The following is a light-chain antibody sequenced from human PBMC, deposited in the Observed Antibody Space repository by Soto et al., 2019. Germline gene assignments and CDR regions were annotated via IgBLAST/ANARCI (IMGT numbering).Light chain of an antibody. CDR3: CSYVGSSTFWV. Sequence: QSALTQPASVSGSPGQSITISCTGTSSDVGSYNLVSWYQQHPGKAPKLMIYEGSKRPSGVSNRFSGSKSGNTASLTISGLQAEDEAEYYCCSYVGSSTFWVFGGGTQLTVL. J-gene: IGLJ3*02. V-gene: IGLV2-23*03. CDR2: EGS. CDR1: SSDVGSYNL.